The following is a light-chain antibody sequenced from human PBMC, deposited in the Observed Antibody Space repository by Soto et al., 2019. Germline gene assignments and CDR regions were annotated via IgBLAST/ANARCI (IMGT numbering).Light chain of an antibody. CDR2: GSS. CDR1: QSVSGNY. V-gene: IGKV3-20*01. CDR3: QQYGSSPPYT. Sequence: DIVLTQSPDTLSLSPGESATLSCRASQSVSGNYLAWYQQKPGQSPRLLIYGSSDRATGIPDRFSGSWSGTDFTLTISRVEPEDFAVYYCQQYGSSPPYTFGQGTKLEIK. J-gene: IGKJ2*01.